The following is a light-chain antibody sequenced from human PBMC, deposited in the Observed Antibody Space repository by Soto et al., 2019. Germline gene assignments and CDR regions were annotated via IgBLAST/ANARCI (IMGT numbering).Light chain of an antibody. Sequence: DIVMTQSPATLSVSPGERATLSCRASQSVRNNLAWYQQKAGQAPRLLLYAASTLQSGVPSRFSGSGSGTDFTLTISSLQPEDVATYYCQNYDSAPLTFGGGTKVDIK. J-gene: IGKJ4*01. V-gene: IGKV3-15*01. CDR1: QSVRNN. CDR3: QNYDSAPLT. CDR2: AAS.